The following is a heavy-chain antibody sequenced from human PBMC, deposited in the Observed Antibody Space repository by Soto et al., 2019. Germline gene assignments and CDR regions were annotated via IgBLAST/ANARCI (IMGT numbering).Heavy chain of an antibody. V-gene: IGHV3-48*01. CDR1: GFSFRSYS. CDR3: ARDGVGGTVFFGYFDY. CDR2: ISSSSSAI. Sequence: GGSLRLSCAASGFSFRSYSMNWVRQAPGKGLEWISYISSSSSAIYYADSVKGRSTISRDNAKNTLYLQMNSLRAEDTAVYYCARDGVGGTVFFGYFDYWGQGALVTVSS. D-gene: IGHD1-26*01. J-gene: IGHJ4*02.